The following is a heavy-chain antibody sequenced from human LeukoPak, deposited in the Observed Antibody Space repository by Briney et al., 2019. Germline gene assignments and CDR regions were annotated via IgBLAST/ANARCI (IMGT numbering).Heavy chain of an antibody. V-gene: IGHV1-2*02. Sequence: ASVKVSCKTSGYTFTGYYMHWVRQAPGQGLEWMGWINPNSGDTNYAQEFQGRVTMTSDTAISTAYMELSRLRSDDTAVYYCARDGDSSGHYYSTFDYWGQGTLVTVSS. CDR2: INPNSGDT. D-gene: IGHD3-22*01. CDR1: GYTFTGYY. CDR3: ARDGDSSGHYYSTFDY. J-gene: IGHJ4*02.